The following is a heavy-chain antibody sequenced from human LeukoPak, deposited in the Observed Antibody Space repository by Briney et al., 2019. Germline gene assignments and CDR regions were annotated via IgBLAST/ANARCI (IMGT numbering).Heavy chain of an antibody. V-gene: IGHV4-39*07. CDR3: ARGPSTSGYCSSTSCYGRYGMHV. Sequence: SETLSLTCTVSGGSISSSTYYWGWIRQPPGKGLEWIGSIYYSGSTYYNPSLKSRVTISVDRSKNQFSLKLSSVTAADTAVYYCARGPSTSGYCSSTSCYGRYGMHVWGQGTTVTVSS. J-gene: IGHJ6*02. CDR1: GGSISSSTYY. D-gene: IGHD2-2*01. CDR2: IYYSGST.